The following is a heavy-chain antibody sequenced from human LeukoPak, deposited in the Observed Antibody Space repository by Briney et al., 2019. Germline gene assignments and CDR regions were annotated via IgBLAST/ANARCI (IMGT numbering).Heavy chain of an antibody. V-gene: IGHV3-30*18. J-gene: IGHJ4*02. Sequence: QSGGSLRLSCAASGFTFSSYGMHWVRQAPGKGLEWVAVISYDGSNKYYADSVKGRFTISRDNSKNTLYLQMNRLRAEDTAVYYCAKDGAVAGPEYYFDYWGQGTLVTVSS. D-gene: IGHD6-19*01. CDR1: GFTFSSYG. CDR2: ISYDGSNK. CDR3: AKDGAVAGPEYYFDY.